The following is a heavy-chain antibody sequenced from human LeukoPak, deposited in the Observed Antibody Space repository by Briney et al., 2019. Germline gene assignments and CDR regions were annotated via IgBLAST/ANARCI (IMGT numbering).Heavy chain of an antibody. CDR3: ARVNILTGYYHDAFDI. J-gene: IGHJ3*02. D-gene: IGHD3-9*01. CDR1: GGSFSGYY. V-gene: IGHV4-34*01. CDR2: INHSGST. Sequence: SETLSLTCAVYGGSFSGYYWSWIRQPPGKGLEWIGEINHSGSTYYNPSLKSRVTISVDTSKNQFSLKLSSVTAADTAVYYCARVNILTGYYHDAFDIWGQGTMVTVSS.